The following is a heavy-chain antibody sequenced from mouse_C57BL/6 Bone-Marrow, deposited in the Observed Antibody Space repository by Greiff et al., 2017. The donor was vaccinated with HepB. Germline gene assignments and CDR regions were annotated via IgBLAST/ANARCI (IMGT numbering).Heavy chain of an antibody. CDR1: GYTFTDYY. CDR3: ARSASYYDGRWYFDV. CDR2: INPYNGGT. Sequence: EVQLQQSGPVLVKPGASVKMSCKASGYTFTDYYMNWVKQSHGKSLEWIGVINPYNGGTSYNQKFKGKATLTVDKSSSTAYMELNSLTSEDSAVYYCARSASYYDGRWYFDVWGTGTTVTVSS. J-gene: IGHJ1*03. V-gene: IGHV1-19*01. D-gene: IGHD1-1*01.